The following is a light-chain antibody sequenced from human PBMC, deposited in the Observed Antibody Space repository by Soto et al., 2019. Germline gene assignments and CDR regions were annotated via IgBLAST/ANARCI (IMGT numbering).Light chain of an antibody. V-gene: IGLV1-44*01. Sequence: QLVLTQPPSASGTPGQRVTISCSGSSSNIGSNTVNWYQQFPGTAPKLLIYNDNERPSGVPDRFSGSKSGTSASLAISGLQSEDEADYYCATWDDSLNRVVFGGGTKVTVL. J-gene: IGLJ2*01. CDR2: NDN. CDR1: SSNIGSNT. CDR3: ATWDDSLNRVV.